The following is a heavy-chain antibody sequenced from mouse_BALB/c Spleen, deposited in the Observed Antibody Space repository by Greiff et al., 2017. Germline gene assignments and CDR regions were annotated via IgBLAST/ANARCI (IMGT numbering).Heavy chain of an antibody. CDR3: ARHGSSFDY. J-gene: IGHJ2*01. CDR1: GFTFSSYA. CDR2: ISSGGSYT. Sequence: EVQVVESGGGLVKPGGSLKLSCAASGFTFSSYAMSWVRQTPEKRLEWVATISSGGSYTYYPDSVKGRFTISRDNAKNTLYLQMSSLRSEDTAMYYCARHGSSFDYWGQGTTLTVSS. V-gene: IGHV5-9-3*01. D-gene: IGHD1-1*01.